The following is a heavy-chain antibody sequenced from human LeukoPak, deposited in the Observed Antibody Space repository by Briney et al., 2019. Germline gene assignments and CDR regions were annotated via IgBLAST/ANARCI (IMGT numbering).Heavy chain of an antibody. V-gene: IGHV3-74*01. CDR2: TNPGGSNT. J-gene: IGHJ4*02. CDR3: ARSNQADDY. Sequence: GGSLRLSCAASGFTFSNYWMHWFRQVPGKGLVWVSRTNPGGSNTAYADSVKGRFTISRDNARNTLYLQMDSLRAEDTAVYYCARSNQADDYWGQGTLVTVSS. D-gene: IGHD1-14*01. CDR1: GFTFSNYW.